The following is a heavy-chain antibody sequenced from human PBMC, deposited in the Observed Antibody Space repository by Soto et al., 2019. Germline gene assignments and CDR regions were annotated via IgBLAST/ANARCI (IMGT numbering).Heavy chain of an antibody. CDR3: ARYITMVRGVIFTDALDI. J-gene: IGHJ3*02. D-gene: IGHD3-10*01. CDR2: ISGSGGST. V-gene: IGHV3-23*01. Sequence: PGGSLRLSCAASGFTFSSYAMSWVRQAPGKGLEWVSAISGSGGSTYYADSVKGRFTISRDNSKNTLYLQMNSLRAEDTAVYYCARYITMVRGVIFTDALDIWGQGTMVTVSS. CDR1: GFTFSSYA.